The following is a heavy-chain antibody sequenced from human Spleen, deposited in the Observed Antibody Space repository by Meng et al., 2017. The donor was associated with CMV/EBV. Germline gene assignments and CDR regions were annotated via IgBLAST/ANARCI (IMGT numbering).Heavy chain of an antibody. CDR2: IHYSGST. D-gene: IGHD3-10*01. J-gene: IGHJ3*02. CDR3: ARDSLLWFGESWGAFDI. V-gene: IGHV4-59*01. CDR1: GDSISSNY. Sequence: SETLSLTCTVSGDSISSNYWSWIRQPPGKGLEWIGYIHYSGSTNYNPSLKSRVTISVDTSKNQFSLKLNSVTAVDTAVYYCARDSLLWFGESWGAFDIWGQGTMVTVSS.